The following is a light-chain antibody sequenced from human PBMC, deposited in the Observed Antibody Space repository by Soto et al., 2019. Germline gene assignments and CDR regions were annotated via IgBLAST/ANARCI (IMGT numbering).Light chain of an antibody. CDR3: HSYDSSLIGVV. Sequence: QAVVTQPPSVSGAPGQRVTISCTGSSSNIGAGYDVHWYQQLPGTAPKLLIYGNSNRPSGVPDRFSGSKSGTSASLAITGLQAKDEADYYCHSYDSSLIGVVFGGGTKVTVL. J-gene: IGLJ2*01. V-gene: IGLV1-40*01. CDR2: GNS. CDR1: SSNIGAGYD.